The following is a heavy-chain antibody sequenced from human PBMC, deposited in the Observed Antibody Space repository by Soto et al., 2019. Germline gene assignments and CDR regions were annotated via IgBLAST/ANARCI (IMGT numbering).Heavy chain of an antibody. CDR1: EFTFSTYA. CDR2: ISSSSQNS. J-gene: IGHJ6*03. CDR3: ARDQSRGQVFYYYMDV. V-gene: IGHV3-48*01. D-gene: IGHD3-10*01. Sequence: EVQLVESGGGLVQPGGSLRLSCAASEFTFSTYAMNWVRQAPGKGLEWVSYISSSSQNSRYADSVKGRFTISRDNAKNSLYLQMNSLRAEDTAVYYCARDQSRGQVFYYYMDVWGKGTTVTVSS.